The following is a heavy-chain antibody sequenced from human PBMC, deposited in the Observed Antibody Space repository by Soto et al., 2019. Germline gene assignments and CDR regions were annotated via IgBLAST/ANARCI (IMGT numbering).Heavy chain of an antibody. V-gene: IGHV1-69*01. D-gene: IGHD3-22*01. J-gene: IGHJ6*02. Sequence: QVQLVQSGAEVKKPGSSVKVSCKASGDTFSSYAISWVRQAPGQGLEWMGGIIPIFGTANYAQKFQGRVTITADESTSTAYMELSSLRSEDTAVYYCARGGSGYRSRASPMDVWGQGTTVTVSS. CDR1: GDTFSSYA. CDR2: IIPIFGTA. CDR3: ARGGSGYRSRASPMDV.